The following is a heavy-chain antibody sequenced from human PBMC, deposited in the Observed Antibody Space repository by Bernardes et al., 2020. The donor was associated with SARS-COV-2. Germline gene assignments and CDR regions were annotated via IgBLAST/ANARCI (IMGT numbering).Heavy chain of an antibody. V-gene: IGHV1-2*04. D-gene: IGHD2-15*01. CDR1: GYTFTGYY. J-gene: IGHJ4*02. Sequence: ASVKVSCKASGYTFTGYYMHWVRQAPGQGLEWMGWINPNSGGTNYAQKFQGWVTMTRDTSISTAYMELSRLRADDTAVYYCARGARRGLYRSGGSCFLDYWGQGTLVTVSS. CDR3: ARGARRGLYRSGGSCFLDY. CDR2: INPNSGGT.